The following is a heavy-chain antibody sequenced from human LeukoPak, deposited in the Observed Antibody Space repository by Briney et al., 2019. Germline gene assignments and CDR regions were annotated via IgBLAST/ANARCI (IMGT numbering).Heavy chain of an antibody. CDR3: ARQLESYYGSGSSFDN. J-gene: IGHJ4*02. D-gene: IGHD3-10*01. CDR1: GGSISSSSYY. V-gene: IGHV4-39*01. CDR2: TFYSGST. Sequence: SETLSLTCTVSGGSISSSSYYWGWIRQPPGKGLEWLGSTFYSGSTYYNPSLKSRVTISVDTSKNQFSLRLSSVTAADTALYYCARQLESYYGSGSSFDNWGQGTLVTVSS.